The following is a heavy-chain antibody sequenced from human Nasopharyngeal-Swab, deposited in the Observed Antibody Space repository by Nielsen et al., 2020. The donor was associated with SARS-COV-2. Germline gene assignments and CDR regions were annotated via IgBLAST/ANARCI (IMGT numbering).Heavy chain of an antibody. CDR1: GGSISSYY. Sequence: SETLSLSCTASGGSISSYYWNWIRQAPGKGLEWIGYVHFIGSTDYNPSLMSRVIISLDTSNYQFFLRLSSVTAADTAVYYCSRDSCRDAFDIWGQGTKATVSS. CDR2: VHFIGST. CDR3: SRDSCRDAFDI. J-gene: IGHJ3*02. V-gene: IGHV4-59*13.